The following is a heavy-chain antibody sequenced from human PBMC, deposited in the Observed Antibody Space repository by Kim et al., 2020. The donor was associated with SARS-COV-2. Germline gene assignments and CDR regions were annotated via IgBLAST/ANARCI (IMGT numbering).Heavy chain of an antibody. CDR3: AKGELERFSYYYRTMDV. J-gene: IGHJ6*02. V-gene: IGHV3-23*01. CDR1: GFPVSGFA. Sequence: GGSLRLPCAASGFPVSGFAVSWVRQAPGKGLEWVSLIRSSGARTSYADSVKGRFTVSRDDSKNTVYLHMNSLRVEDTAVYYCAKGELERFSYYYRTMDVWGQGTTVIVSS. D-gene: IGHD1-1*01. CDR2: IRSSGART.